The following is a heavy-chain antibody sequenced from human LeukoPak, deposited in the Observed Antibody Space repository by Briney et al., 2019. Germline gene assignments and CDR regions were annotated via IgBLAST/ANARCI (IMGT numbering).Heavy chain of an antibody. D-gene: IGHD1-26*01. CDR1: GGTFSSYA. J-gene: IGHJ6*03. Sequence: ASVKVSCKASGGTFSSYAISWVRQAPGQGLEWMGGIIPIFGTANYAQKFQGRVTITADESTSTAYMELSSLRSEDTAVYYCARRKWEPASYYYYMDVWGKGTTVTISS. CDR3: ARRKWEPASYYYYMDV. V-gene: IGHV1-69*13. CDR2: IIPIFGTA.